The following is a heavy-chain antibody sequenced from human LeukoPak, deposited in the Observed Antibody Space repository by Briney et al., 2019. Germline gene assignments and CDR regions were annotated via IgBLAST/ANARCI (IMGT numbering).Heavy chain of an antibody. D-gene: IGHD1-26*01. V-gene: IGHV3-30-3*01. CDR2: ISYDGSNK. Sequence: GGSLRLSCAASGFTFSSYAMHWVRQAPGKGLEWVAVISYDGSNKYYADSVKGRFTISRDNSKNTLHLQMNSLRAEDTAVYYCARHSGSPGDYWGQGTLVTVSS. CDR1: GFTFSSYA. CDR3: ARHSGSPGDY. J-gene: IGHJ4*02.